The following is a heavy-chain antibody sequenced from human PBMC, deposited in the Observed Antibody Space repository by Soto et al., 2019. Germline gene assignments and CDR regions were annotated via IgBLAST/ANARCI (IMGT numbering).Heavy chain of an antibody. Sequence: QVQLVESGGGVVQPGRSLRLSCAASGFIFSSYAMHWVRQAPGEGLEWVAVISSDGRNKYYADFVKGRFTISRDNSKNTLYLQVNSLRAEDTAVYYCARVVTQGWYFDLWGRGTLVTVSS. CDR2: ISSDGRNK. J-gene: IGHJ2*01. V-gene: IGHV3-30*01. CDR1: GFIFSSYA. D-gene: IGHD2-21*01. CDR3: ARVVTQGWYFDL.